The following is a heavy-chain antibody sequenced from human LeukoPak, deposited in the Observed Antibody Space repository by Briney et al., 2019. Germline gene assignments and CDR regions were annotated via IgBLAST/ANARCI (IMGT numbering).Heavy chain of an antibody. CDR2: IWYDGSNK. V-gene: IGHV3-33*01. Sequence: GRSLRLSCAASGFTFSSYAMHWVRQAPGKGLEWVAVIWYDGSNKYYADSVKSRFTISRDNSKNTLYLQMNSLRAEDTAAYYCAREPYIRSSLNWFDPWGQGTLVTVSS. CDR3: AREPYIRSSLNWFDP. J-gene: IGHJ5*02. CDR1: GFTFSSYA. D-gene: IGHD2-2*01.